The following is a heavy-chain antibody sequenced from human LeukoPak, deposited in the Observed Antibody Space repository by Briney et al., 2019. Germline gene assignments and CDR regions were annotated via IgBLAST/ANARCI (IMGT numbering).Heavy chain of an antibody. D-gene: IGHD1-26*01. CDR2: IDSDGRST. Sequence: GVSLRLSCAASGFTFSTYAMSWVRQAPGKGLVWVSRIDSDGRSTSYADSVKGRFTISRDNAKNTLCLQMNSLRAEDTAVYYCAKDLAVDGSGFGYWGQGTLVTVSS. CDR3: AKDLAVDGSGFGY. V-gene: IGHV3-74*01. CDR1: GFTFSTYA. J-gene: IGHJ4*02.